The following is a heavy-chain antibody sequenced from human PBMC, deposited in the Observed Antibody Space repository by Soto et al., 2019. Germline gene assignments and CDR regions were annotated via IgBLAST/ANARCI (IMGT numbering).Heavy chain of an antibody. J-gene: IGHJ4*02. D-gene: IGHD2-21*01. CDR3: AGEAYCGGDCYDHY. CDR1: GGSISSYY. CDR2: IYYSGST. V-gene: IGHV4-59*01. Sequence: SETLSLTCTVSGGSISSYYWSWIRQPPGKGLEWIGYIYYSGSTNYNPSLKSRVTISVDTSKNQFSLKLSSVTAADTAVYYCAGEAYCGGDCYDHYWGQGTLVTVSS.